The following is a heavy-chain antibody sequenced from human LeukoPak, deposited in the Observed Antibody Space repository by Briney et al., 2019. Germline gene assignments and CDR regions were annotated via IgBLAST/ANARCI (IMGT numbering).Heavy chain of an antibody. V-gene: IGHV4-34*01. CDR1: GGSFSGYY. Sequence: SETLSLTCAVYGGSFSGYYWSWIRQPPGKGLEWIGSIYYSGSTYYNPSLKSRVTISVDTSKNQFSLKLSSVTAADTAVYYCAREGYSLGPDYWGQGTLVTVSS. CDR2: IYYSGST. CDR3: AREGYSLGPDY. J-gene: IGHJ4*02. D-gene: IGHD5-18*01.